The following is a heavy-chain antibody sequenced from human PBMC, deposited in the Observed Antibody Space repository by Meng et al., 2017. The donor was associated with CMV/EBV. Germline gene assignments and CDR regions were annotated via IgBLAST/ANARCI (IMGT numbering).Heavy chain of an antibody. J-gene: IGHJ4*02. D-gene: IGHD5-24*01. V-gene: IGHV3-30-3*01. CDR2: ISYDGSNK. CDR1: GFTFSRYA. CDR3: ARAFSMATNYFDY. Sequence: QVQLVESGXGVVQPGRXLRLSCAASGFTFSRYAMHWVRQAPGKGLEWVAVISYDGSNKYYADSVKGRFTISRDNSKNTLYLQMNSLRAEDTAVYYCARAFSMATNYFDYWGQGTLVTVSS.